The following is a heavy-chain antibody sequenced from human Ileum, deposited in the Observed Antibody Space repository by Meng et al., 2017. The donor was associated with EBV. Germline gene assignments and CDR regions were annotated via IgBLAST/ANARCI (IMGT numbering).Heavy chain of an antibody. CDR3: SRDLAGPYDD. Sequence: QLGASGGALCQPGGSLRLACAASGFHFSTYWMHWVRQAPGKGLVWISRINENGRTTTYADSVKGRFTISRDNTKNTLYLQMNSLRAEDTAVYFCSRDLAGPYDDWGQGTLVTVSS. CDR2: INENGRTT. J-gene: IGHJ4*02. V-gene: IGHV3-74*01. CDR1: GFHFSTYW.